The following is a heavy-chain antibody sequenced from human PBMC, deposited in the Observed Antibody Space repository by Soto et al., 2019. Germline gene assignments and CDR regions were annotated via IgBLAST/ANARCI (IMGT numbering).Heavy chain of an antibody. CDR1: GFTFSSYS. V-gene: IGHV3-48*02. D-gene: IGHD4-17*01. Sequence: EVQLVESGGGLVQPGGSLRLSCAASGFTFSSYSMNWVSQAPGKGLEWVSYISSSSSTIYYADSVKGRFTISRDNANNSLYLQMNRLRDEDTAVYYWASEYDYGDLNYYYYGMDVWGQGTTVTVSS. J-gene: IGHJ6*02. CDR3: ASEYDYGDLNYYYYGMDV. CDR2: ISSSSSTI.